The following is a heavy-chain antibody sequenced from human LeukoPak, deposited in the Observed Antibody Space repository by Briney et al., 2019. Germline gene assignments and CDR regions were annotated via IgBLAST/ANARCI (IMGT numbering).Heavy chain of an antibody. Sequence: GGSLRLSCAASGFTFSSYAMHWVRQAPGKGLEWVAVISYDGSNKYYADSVKGRFTISRDNSKNTLYLQMNSLRAEDTAVYYCARDFDYGDYGYYYYGMDVWGQGTTVTVSS. CDR2: ISYDGSNK. J-gene: IGHJ6*02. V-gene: IGHV3-30*04. CDR1: GFTFSSYA. D-gene: IGHD4-17*01. CDR3: ARDFDYGDYGYYYYGMDV.